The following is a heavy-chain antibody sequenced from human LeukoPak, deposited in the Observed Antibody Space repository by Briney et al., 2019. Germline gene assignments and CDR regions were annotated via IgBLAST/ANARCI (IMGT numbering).Heavy chain of an antibody. D-gene: IGHD2-8*02. CDR2: IYTSGST. Sequence: PSETLSLTCTVSGGSISSGSHYWSWIRQPAGKGLEWIGRIYTSGSTNYNPSLKSRVTISVDTSKNQFSLKLSSVTAADTAVYYCARGPLWYYFDYWGQGTLVTVSS. CDR1: GGSISSGSHY. V-gene: IGHV4-61*02. J-gene: IGHJ4*02. CDR3: ARGPLWYYFDY.